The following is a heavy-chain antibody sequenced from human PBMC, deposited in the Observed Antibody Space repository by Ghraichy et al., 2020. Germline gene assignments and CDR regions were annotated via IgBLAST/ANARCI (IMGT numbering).Heavy chain of an antibody. V-gene: IGHV3-43*01. CDR2: ITWDGGTT. Sequence: GGSLRLSCAASGFSFDDYTMHWVRQGPGKGLEWVSLITWDGGTTYYADSVKGRFTISRDNSKNSLYLRMNSLKTEDTALYYCAKEGSSTRPFDYWGQGTLVTVSS. CDR3: AKEGSSTRPFDY. CDR1: GFSFDDYT. D-gene: IGHD2-2*01. J-gene: IGHJ4*02.